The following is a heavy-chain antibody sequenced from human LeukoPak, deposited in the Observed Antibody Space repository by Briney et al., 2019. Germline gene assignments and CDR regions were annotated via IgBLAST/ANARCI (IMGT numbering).Heavy chain of an antibody. Sequence: PGGSLRLSCAASGFTFSSYSMNWVRQAPGKGLEWVSSITSSSSYIYYADSVKGRFTISRDNAKNSLYLQMNSLRAEDTALYYCARETFCTNTTCPIGDHFDYWGQGTLVTVSS. D-gene: IGHD2-2*01. CDR1: GFTFSSYS. V-gene: IGHV3-21*01. J-gene: IGHJ4*02. CDR2: ITSSSSYI. CDR3: ARETFCTNTTCPIGDHFDY.